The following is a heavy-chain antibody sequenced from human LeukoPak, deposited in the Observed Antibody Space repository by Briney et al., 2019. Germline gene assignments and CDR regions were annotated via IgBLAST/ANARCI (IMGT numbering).Heavy chain of an antibody. J-gene: IGHJ4*02. CDR3: ARDSASRFLEWLLFEPDYYFDY. Sequence: GGSLRLSCAASGFTFSSYGMHWVRQAPGKGLEWVAVIWYDGSNKYYADSVKGRFTISRDNSKNTLYLQTNSLRAEDTAVYYCARDSASRFLEWLLFEPDYYFDYWGQGTLVTVSS. CDR1: GFTFSSYG. CDR2: IWYDGSNK. D-gene: IGHD3-3*01. V-gene: IGHV3-33*01.